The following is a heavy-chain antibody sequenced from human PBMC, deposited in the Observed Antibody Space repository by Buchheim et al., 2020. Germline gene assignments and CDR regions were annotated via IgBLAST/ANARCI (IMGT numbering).Heavy chain of an antibody. J-gene: IGHJ4*02. CDR1: GFTFSSYA. CDR3: ARGESYGSV. V-gene: IGHV3-30-3*01. D-gene: IGHD3-10*01. Sequence: QVQLVESGGGVVQPGRSLRLSCAASGFTFSSYAMHWVRQAPGKGLEWVAVISYDGSNKYYADSVKGRFTISRDNSKNTLYLQMNSLRAEDTAVYYCARGESYGSVWGQGTL. CDR2: ISYDGSNK.